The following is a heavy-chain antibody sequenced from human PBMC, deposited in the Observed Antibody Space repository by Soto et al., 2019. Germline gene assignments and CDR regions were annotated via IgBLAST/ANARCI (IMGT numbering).Heavy chain of an antibody. Sequence: ASVKVSCKASGYTFTSYYMHLVRQAPGQGLEWMGIINPSGGSTSYAQKFQGRVTMTRDTSTSTVYMELSSLRSEDTAVYYCARYSSGWYADYWGQGTLVTVSS. V-gene: IGHV1-46*01. J-gene: IGHJ4*02. CDR3: ARYSSGWYADY. CDR1: GYTFTSYY. CDR2: INPSGGST. D-gene: IGHD6-19*01.